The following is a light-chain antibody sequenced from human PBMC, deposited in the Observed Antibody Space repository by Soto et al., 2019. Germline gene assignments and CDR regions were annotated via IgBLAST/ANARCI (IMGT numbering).Light chain of an antibody. CDR1: QSVSSSY. V-gene: IGKV3-20*01. J-gene: IGKJ2*01. Sequence: EIVLTLSPGTLSLSPGDRATLSCRASQSVSSSYLAWYQQKPGQAPSLLIYGASNRATGIPDRFSGGGSGTDFTLTISRLEPEDFAVYYCQQYGKSAMFTFGQGTKLEIK. CDR3: QQYGKSAMFT. CDR2: GAS.